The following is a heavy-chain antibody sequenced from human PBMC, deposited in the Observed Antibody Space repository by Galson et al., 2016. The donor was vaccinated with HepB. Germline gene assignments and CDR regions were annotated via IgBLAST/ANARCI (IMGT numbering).Heavy chain of an antibody. D-gene: IGHD5-18*01. J-gene: IGHJ6*02. Sequence: SVKVSCKASGYTFTNYGITWVRQAPGQGLEWMGWISAYNGNTNYAQKLQVRVTMTTDTATSTAYMELRSLTSDDTAVYYCARRRRIQLWQTVADYGLDVWGQGTTVTVSS. CDR1: GYTFTNYG. CDR2: ISAYNGNT. CDR3: ARRRRIQLWQTVADYGLDV. V-gene: IGHV1-18*01.